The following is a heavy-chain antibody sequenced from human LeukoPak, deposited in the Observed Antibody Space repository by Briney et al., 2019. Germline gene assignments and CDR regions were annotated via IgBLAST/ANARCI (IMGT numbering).Heavy chain of an antibody. Sequence: GGSLRLSCAASGFTFSIYWMAWVRQAPGKGLEWVANINRDGSEKFYVDSVRGRFTISRDNSKNSLYLQMNSLRAEDTAVYYCASTYSSNWKGLFDNWGQGTLVTVSS. V-gene: IGHV3-7*01. CDR1: GFTFSIYW. J-gene: IGHJ4*02. D-gene: IGHD6-13*01. CDR2: INRDGSEK. CDR3: ASTYSSNWKGLFDN.